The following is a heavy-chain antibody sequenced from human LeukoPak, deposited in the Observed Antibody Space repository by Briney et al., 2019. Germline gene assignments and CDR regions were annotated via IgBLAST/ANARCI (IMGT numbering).Heavy chain of an antibody. CDR3: ARGRREYCTSTSCYYYFDY. CDR1: GGSISSSSYL. J-gene: IGHJ4*02. D-gene: IGHD2-2*01. Sequence: PSETLSLTCTVSGGSISSSSYLWGWIRQPPGKGLDWIGSIYYSGSTYYNPSLKSRVTMSVDTSKNQFSLKLRSVTAADTAVYYCARGRREYCTSTSCYYYFDYWGQGTLVTVSS. V-gene: IGHV4-39*01. CDR2: IYYSGST.